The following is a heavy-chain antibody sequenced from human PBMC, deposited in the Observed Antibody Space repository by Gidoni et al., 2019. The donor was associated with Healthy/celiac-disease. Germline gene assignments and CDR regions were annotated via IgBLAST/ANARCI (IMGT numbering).Heavy chain of an antibody. CDR2: IYYSGST. CDR3: ARRVIAAALLALDVFDI. Sequence: QVQLQESGPGLVKPSQTLSLTSPVSGGSISSGGYYWSWIRQHPGKGLEWIGYIYYSGSTYYNPSLKSRVTISVDTSKNQFSLKLSSVTAADTAVYYCARRVIAAALLALDVFDIWGQGTMVTVSS. CDR1: GGSISSGGYY. V-gene: IGHV4-31*03. J-gene: IGHJ3*02. D-gene: IGHD6-13*01.